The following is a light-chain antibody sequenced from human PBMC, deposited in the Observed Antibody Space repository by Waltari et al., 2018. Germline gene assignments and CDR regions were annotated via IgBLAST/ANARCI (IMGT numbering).Light chain of an antibody. Sequence: SYELTQPLSVSVALGPTARMTCGGHNLGSKNVHWYQQKPGQAPGLVIYRDSNRPSGIPERFSGSNSGNTATLTISRAQAGDEADFYCQVWDSNTAVFGGGTKLTVL. CDR2: RDS. CDR1: NLGSKN. CDR3: QVWDSNTAV. J-gene: IGLJ2*01. V-gene: IGLV3-9*01.